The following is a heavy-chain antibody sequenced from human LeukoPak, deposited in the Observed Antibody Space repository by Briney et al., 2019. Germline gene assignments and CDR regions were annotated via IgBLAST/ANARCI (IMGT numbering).Heavy chain of an antibody. J-gene: IGHJ3*02. CDR2: ISSSSSYI. V-gene: IGHV3-21*04. CDR1: GFTFSSYS. Sequence: GGSLRLSCAASGFTFSSYSMNWVRQAPGKGLEWVSSISSSSSYIYYADSVKGRFTISRDNSKNTLYLQMNSLRAEDTAVYYCAKYRASMDDAFDIWGQGTMVTVSS. D-gene: IGHD2/OR15-2a*01. CDR3: AKYRASMDDAFDI.